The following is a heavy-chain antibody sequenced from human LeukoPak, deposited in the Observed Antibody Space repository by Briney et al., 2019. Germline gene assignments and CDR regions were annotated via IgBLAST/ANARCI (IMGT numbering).Heavy chain of an antibody. D-gene: IGHD3-22*01. CDR2: INHSGST. CDR3: ARGPRYYYDSSGYYLYAFDI. CDR1: GGSFSGYY. Sequence: ASETLSLTCAVYGGSFSGYYWSWTRQPPGKGLEWIGEINHSGSTNYNPSLKSRVTISVDTSKNQFSLKLSSVTAADTAVYYCARGPRYYYDSSGYYLYAFDIWGQGTMVTVSS. V-gene: IGHV4-34*01. J-gene: IGHJ3*02.